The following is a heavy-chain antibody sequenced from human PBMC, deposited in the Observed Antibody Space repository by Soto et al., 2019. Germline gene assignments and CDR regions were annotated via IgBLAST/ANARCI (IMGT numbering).Heavy chain of an antibody. CDR3: ARDSEPNPLDY. V-gene: IGHV4-31*03. CDR2: IYYSGST. J-gene: IGHJ4*02. Sequence: SETLSLTCTVSGGSISSGGYYWSWSRQHPGKGLEWIGYIYYSGSTYYNPSLKSRVTISVDTSKNQFSLKLSSVTAADTAVYYCARDSEPNPLDYWGQGTLVTVSS. D-gene: IGHD7-27*01. CDR1: GGSISSGGYY.